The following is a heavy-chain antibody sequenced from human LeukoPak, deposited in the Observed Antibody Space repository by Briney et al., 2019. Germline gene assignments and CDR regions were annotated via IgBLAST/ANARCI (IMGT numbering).Heavy chain of an antibody. CDR2: ISSSSSTI. J-gene: IGHJ3*02. CDR1: GFTFSSYS. D-gene: IGHD6-13*01. V-gene: IGHV3-48*04. CDR3: ARGYSSSWYGDAFDI. Sequence: GGSLRLSCAASGFTFSSYSMNWVRQAPGKGLEWVSYISSSSSTIYYADSVKGRFTISRDNAKNSLYLQMNSLRAGDTAVYYCARGYSSSWYGDAFDIWGQGTMVTVSS.